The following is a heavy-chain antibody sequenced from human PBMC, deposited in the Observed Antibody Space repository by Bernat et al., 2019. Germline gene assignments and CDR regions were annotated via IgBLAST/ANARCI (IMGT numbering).Heavy chain of an antibody. J-gene: IGHJ4*02. Sequence: QVQLVESGGGVVQPGRSLRLSCAASGFTFSSYGMHWVRQAPGKGLEWVAVIWYDGSNKYYADSVKGRFNISRDNSKNTLYLQMNSLRAEDTAVYYCAREREGLWFGTFDYWGQGTLVTVSS. CDR1: GFTFSSYG. CDR2: IWYDGSNK. V-gene: IGHV3-33*01. CDR3: AREREGLWFGTFDY. D-gene: IGHD3-10*01.